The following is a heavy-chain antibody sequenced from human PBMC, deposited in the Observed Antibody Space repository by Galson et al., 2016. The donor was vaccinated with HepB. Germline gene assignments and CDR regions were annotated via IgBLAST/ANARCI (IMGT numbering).Heavy chain of an antibody. D-gene: IGHD2-15*01. CDR3: AIANDYCSGGNCYFDY. CDR1: GYDFTGYY. V-gene: IGHV1-2*04. Sequence: SVKVSCKASGYDFTGYYMHWVRQAPGQGLEWMGWINPYSGGTNYAQKFQGWVTMTRDTSISTASMELTSLTSEDTAVYYCAIANDYCSGGNCYFDYWGQGTRVTVSS. CDR2: INPYSGGT. J-gene: IGHJ4*02.